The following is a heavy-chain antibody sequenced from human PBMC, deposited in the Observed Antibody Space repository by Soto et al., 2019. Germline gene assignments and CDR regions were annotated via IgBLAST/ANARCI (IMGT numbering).Heavy chain of an antibody. Sequence: SETLSLTCAVSGGSISSGGYSWSWIRQPPGKGLEWIGYIYYSGSTYYNPSLKSRVTISVDTSKNQLSLKLSSVTAADTAVYYCARAPREWGFDYWGPGTLVTVSS. J-gene: IGHJ4*02. V-gene: IGHV4-30-2*03. CDR1: GGSISSGGYS. CDR3: ARAPREWGFDY. D-gene: IGHD3-3*01. CDR2: IYYSGST.